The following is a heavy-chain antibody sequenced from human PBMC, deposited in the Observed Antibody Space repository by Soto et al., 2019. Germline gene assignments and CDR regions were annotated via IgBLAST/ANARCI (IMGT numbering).Heavy chain of an antibody. CDR2: ISVSGGGT. J-gene: IGHJ4*03. CDR3: AKGGVRIMIIAGVVRAAGFDV. CDR1: VFTFSSYS. Sequence: GGSLRLSCAASVFTFSSYSMSWVRQAPGKGLEWVSAISVSGGGTYYADSVKGRFTISRDNSKNTLYLQMNSRRAEDTAVYYRAKGGVRIMIIAGVVRAAGFDVWGQGTLVTVSS. D-gene: IGHD3-16*01. V-gene: IGHV3-23*01.